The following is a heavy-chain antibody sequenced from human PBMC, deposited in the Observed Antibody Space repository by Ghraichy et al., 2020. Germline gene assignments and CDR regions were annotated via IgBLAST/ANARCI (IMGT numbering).Heavy chain of an antibody. Sequence: ASVKVSCKASGYTFTGYYMHWVRQAPGQGLEWMGWINPNSGGTNYAQKFQGRVTMTRDTSISTAYMELSRLRSDDTAMYYCAREGYGYCSSTSCYTPDAFDIWGQGTMVTVSS. CDR1: GYTFTGYY. V-gene: IGHV1-2*02. J-gene: IGHJ3*02. CDR2: INPNSGGT. CDR3: AREGYGYCSSTSCYTPDAFDI. D-gene: IGHD2-2*02.